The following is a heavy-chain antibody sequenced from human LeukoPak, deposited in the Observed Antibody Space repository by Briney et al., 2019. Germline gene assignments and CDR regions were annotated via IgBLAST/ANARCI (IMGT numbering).Heavy chain of an antibody. Sequence: WGSLRLSCAASGFTFSTYTMHWVRPAPGKGLVWVSSITSRSTYINYEDSVKGRFTISRDNAKNSLFVQMNSLRAEDTAVYYCAREITSLINYLDYWGRGTLVTVSS. CDR3: AREITSLINYLDY. D-gene: IGHD1-20*01. J-gene: IGHJ4*02. CDR1: GFTFSTYT. V-gene: IGHV3-21*01. CDR2: ITSRSTYI.